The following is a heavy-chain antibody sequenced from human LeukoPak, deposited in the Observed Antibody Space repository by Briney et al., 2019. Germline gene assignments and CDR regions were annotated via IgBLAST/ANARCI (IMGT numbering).Heavy chain of an antibody. J-gene: IGHJ4*02. V-gene: IGHV4-59*12. CDR1: GGSISSYY. Sequence: SETLSLTCTVSGGSISSYYWSWIRQPPGKGLEWIGYIYYSGSTNHNPSLKSRVTISVDRSKNQFSLKLSSVTAADTAVYYCARVVSVGATSYYFDYWGQGTLVTVSS. CDR2: IYYSGST. D-gene: IGHD1-26*01. CDR3: ARVVSVGATSYYFDY.